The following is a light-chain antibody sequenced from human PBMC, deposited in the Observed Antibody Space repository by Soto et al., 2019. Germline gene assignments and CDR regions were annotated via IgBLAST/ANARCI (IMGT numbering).Light chain of an antibody. CDR3: SSYSSITTSYV. Sequence: QSVLTQPASVSGSPGQSITISCTGTSNDIGSYNFVSWYQQHPGKAPKLMIYDVSDRPSGVSIRFSGSKSGNTASLTISGLQPEDEADYYCSSYSSITTSYVFGTGTKLTVL. J-gene: IGLJ1*01. CDR2: DVS. CDR1: SNDIGSYNF. V-gene: IGLV2-14*03.